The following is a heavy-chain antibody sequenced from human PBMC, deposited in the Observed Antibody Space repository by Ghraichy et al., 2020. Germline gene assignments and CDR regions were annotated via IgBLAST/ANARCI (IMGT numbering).Heavy chain of an antibody. CDR1: GITFSNYG. CDR3: ARGGRVVELPNYYSFYGMDV. J-gene: IGHJ6*02. D-gene: IGHD3-3*01. Sequence: LSLTCAASGITFSNYGMHWVRQAPGKGLEWVAVIWYDGSKKYYEDSVKGRFTISRDNSKNTLYLQMNSLRVEDTAVYYCARGGRVVELPNYYSFYGMDVWGQGTTVTVSS. CDR2: IWYDGSKK. V-gene: IGHV3-33*01.